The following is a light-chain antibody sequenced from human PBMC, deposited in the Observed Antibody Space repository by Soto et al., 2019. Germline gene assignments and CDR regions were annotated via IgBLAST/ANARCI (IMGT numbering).Light chain of an antibody. CDR3: QQDYNLPFIT. CDR1: QSVSSSY. Sequence: PGERVTLSCRASQSVSSSYLTWYQQKPGQAPRLLIYGASTRATSIPARFSGSGSGTDFTLTISSLQPEDFAVYYCQQDYNLPFITFDQGTRLEMK. V-gene: IGKV3D-7*01. CDR2: GAS. J-gene: IGKJ5*01.